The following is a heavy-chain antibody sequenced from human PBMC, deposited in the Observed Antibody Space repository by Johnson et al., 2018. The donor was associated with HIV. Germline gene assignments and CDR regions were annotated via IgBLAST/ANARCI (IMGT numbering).Heavy chain of an antibody. CDR3: ARDSASDAFDI. Sequence: VQLVESGGGLVQPGGSLRLSCAASGFTFSSYDMHWVRQATGKGLEWVSAIGTAGDTYYPGSVQGRFTISRENAKNSLYLQMNSLRAGDTAVYYCARDSASDAFDIWGRGTMVTVSS. D-gene: IGHD2-2*01. J-gene: IGHJ3*02. V-gene: IGHV3-13*01. CDR2: IGTAGDT. CDR1: GFTFSSYD.